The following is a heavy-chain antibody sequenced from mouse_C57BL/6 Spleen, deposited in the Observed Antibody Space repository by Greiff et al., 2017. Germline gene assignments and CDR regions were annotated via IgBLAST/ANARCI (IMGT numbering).Heavy chain of an antibody. CDR1: GYTFTDYE. CDR3: TRPRGSSPWYFDV. J-gene: IGHJ1*03. D-gene: IGHD1-1*01. Sequence: VQLQQSGAELVRPGASVTLSCKASGYTFTDYEMHWVKQTPVHGLEWIGAIDPETGGTAYNQKFKGKAILTADKSSSTAYMELRSLTSEDSAVYYCTRPRGSSPWYFDVWGTGTTVTVSS. V-gene: IGHV1-15*01. CDR2: IDPETGGT.